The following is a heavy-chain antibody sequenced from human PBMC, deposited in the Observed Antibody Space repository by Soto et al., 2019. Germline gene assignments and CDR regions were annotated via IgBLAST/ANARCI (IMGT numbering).Heavy chain of an antibody. CDR2: INAYNGNT. CDR1: GYSFTRYG. CDR3: AMVDVYVTPSPQDV. D-gene: IGHD3-16*01. Sequence: QVQLVQSGAEVKNPGASVKVSCKASGYSFTRYGIGWARQAPGQGIEWMGWINAYNGNTNYAQNLQGRLTLTTDTSTTTAYMELRSLRSNDTAIYYCAMVDVYVTPSPQDVWGRGTTVTVSS. V-gene: IGHV1-18*01. J-gene: IGHJ6*02.